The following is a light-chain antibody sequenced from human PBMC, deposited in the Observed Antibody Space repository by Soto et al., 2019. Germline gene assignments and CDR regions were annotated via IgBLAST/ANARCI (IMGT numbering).Light chain of an antibody. Sequence: DIQMTQSPSSLSASVGDRVTITCRASQAIRNDLAWYQQKPGRAPKRLIYGSSSLQSGVPSRFSGSGSGPEFTLTICSLQPEDFATYYCLQHNVFPRTFGQGTKVEIK. CDR3: LQHNVFPRT. CDR2: GSS. J-gene: IGKJ1*01. CDR1: QAIRND. V-gene: IGKV1-17*01.